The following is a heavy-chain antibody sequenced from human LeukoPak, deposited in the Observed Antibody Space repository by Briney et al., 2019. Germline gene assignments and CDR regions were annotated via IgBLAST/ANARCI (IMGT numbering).Heavy chain of an antibody. Sequence: ASVKVSCKASGYTFTSYAMNWVRQVPGQGLEWMGWINTNSGNPTYAQGFTGRFVFSLDTSVSTAYLQISSLKAEDTAVYYCARVGSSSWYRAFDIWGQGTMVTVSS. CDR3: ARVGSSSWYRAFDI. J-gene: IGHJ3*02. CDR2: INTNSGNP. CDR1: GYTFTSYA. D-gene: IGHD6-13*01. V-gene: IGHV7-4-1*02.